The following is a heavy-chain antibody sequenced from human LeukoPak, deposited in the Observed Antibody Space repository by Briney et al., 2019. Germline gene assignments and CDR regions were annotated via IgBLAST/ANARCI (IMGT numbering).Heavy chain of an antibody. CDR3: ARAGVYYYYYYMDV. V-gene: IGHV4-34*01. J-gene: IGHJ6*03. D-gene: IGHD3-10*01. CDR1: GGSFSGYY. Sequence: SETLSLTCAVYGGSFSGYYWSWIRQPPGKGLEWIGEINHSGSTNYNPSLKSRVTISVDTSKNQFSLKLSSVTAADTAVYYCARAGVYYYYYYMDVWGKGTTVTVSS. CDR2: INHSGST.